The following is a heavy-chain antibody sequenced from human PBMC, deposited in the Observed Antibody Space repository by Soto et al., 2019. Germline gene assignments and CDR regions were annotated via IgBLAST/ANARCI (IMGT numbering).Heavy chain of an antibody. Sequence: GGSLRLSCAASGFTFSSYAMSWFRQAPGKGLEWVSAISGSGGSTYYADSVKGRFTISRDNSKNTLYLQMNSLRAEDTAVYYCATASGEPYDYWGQGTLVTVSS. CDR1: GFTFSSYA. J-gene: IGHJ4*02. CDR3: ATASGEPYDY. D-gene: IGHD2-21*01. CDR2: ISGSGGST. V-gene: IGHV3-23*01.